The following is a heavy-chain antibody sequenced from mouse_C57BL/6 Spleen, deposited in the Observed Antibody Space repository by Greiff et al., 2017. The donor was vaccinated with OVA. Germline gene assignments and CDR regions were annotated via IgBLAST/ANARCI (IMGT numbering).Heavy chain of an antibody. CDR1: GYAFSSSW. J-gene: IGHJ4*01. D-gene: IGHD3-3*01. CDR3: AREGDDAMDY. CDR2: IYPGDGDT. Sequence: QVQLKQSGPELVKPGASVKISCKASGYAFSSSWMNWVKQRPGKGLEWIGRIYPGDGDTNYNGKFKGKATLTADKSSSTAYMQLSSLTSEDSAVYFCAREGDDAMDYWGQGTSVTVSS. V-gene: IGHV1-82*01.